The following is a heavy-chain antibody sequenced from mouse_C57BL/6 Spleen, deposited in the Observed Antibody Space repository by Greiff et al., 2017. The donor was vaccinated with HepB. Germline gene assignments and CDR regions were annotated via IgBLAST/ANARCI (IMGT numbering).Heavy chain of an antibody. V-gene: IGHV5-4*01. CDR3: ARGELGFAWFAY. Sequence: EVHLVESGGGLVKPGGSLKLSCAASGFTFSSYAMSWVRQTPEKRLEWVATISDGGSYTYYPDNVKGRFTISRDNAKNNLYLQMSHLKSEDTAMYYCARGELGFAWFAYWGQGTLVTVSA. CDR2: ISDGGSYT. D-gene: IGHD4-1*01. J-gene: IGHJ3*01. CDR1: GFTFSSYA.